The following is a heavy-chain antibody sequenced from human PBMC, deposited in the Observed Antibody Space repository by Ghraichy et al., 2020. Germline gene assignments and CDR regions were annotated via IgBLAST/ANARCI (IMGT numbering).Heavy chain of an antibody. D-gene: IGHD3-10*01. J-gene: IGHJ4*01. Sequence: GALRLSCTVSGGSISNYYWTWIRQPPGKGLEWIGYIYHTGSTSYNPSLKSRVTVSLDTSRNQFALKVNTVTAADTAVYFCARRRGSGLFDYWGRGVLVAVSS. CDR2: IYHTGST. CDR3: ARRRGSGLFDY. CDR1: GGSISNYY. V-gene: IGHV4-4*09.